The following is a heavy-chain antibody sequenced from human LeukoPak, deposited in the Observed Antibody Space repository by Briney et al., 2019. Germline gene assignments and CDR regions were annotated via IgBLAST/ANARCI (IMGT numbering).Heavy chain of an antibody. CDR3: AREYELRAWGY. Sequence: PSETLSLTCAVSGGSISSGGYSWSWIRQPLGKGLEWIGYIYYSGSTYYNPSLKSRVTISVDTSKNQFSLKLSSVTAADTAVYYCAREYELRAWGYWGQGTLVTVSS. J-gene: IGHJ4*02. CDR2: IYYSGST. V-gene: IGHV4-30-4*07. D-gene: IGHD1-7*01. CDR1: GGSISSGGYS.